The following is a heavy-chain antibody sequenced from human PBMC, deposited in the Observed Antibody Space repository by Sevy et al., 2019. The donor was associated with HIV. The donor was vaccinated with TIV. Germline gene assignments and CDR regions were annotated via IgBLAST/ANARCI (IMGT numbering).Heavy chain of an antibody. D-gene: IGHD4-4*01. CDR3: ANAFGGGSGRNYDAFDI. V-gene: IGHV3-23*01. J-gene: IGHJ3*02. CDR2: ISGSGGST. CDR1: GFTFSSYA. Sequence: GGSLRLSCAASGFTFSSYAMSWVRQAPGKGLEWVSAISGSGGSTYYADSVKGRFTISRDNSKNTLYLQMNSLRAEDTAVYYCANAFGGGSGRNYDAFDIWGQGTMVTVSS.